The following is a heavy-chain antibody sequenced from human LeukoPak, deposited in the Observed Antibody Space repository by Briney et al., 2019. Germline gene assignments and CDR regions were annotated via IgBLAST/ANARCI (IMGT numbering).Heavy chain of an antibody. CDR2: IYYSGST. CDR3: ARDLDDTMVRGVTYWYFDL. Sequence: SETLSLTCTVSGGSISSSSYYWGWIRQPPGKGLEWIGSIYYSGSTYYNPSLKSRVTISVDTSKNQFSLKLSSVTAADTAVYYCARDLDDTMVRGVTYWYFDLWGRGTLVTVSS. V-gene: IGHV4-39*07. J-gene: IGHJ2*01. CDR1: GGSISSSSYY. D-gene: IGHD3-10*01.